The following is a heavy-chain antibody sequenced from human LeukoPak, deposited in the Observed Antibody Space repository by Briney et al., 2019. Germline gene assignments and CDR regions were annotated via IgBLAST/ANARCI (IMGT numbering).Heavy chain of an antibody. J-gene: IGHJ4*01. V-gene: IGHV3-66*02. CDR2: IYSGGST. D-gene: IGHD3-22*01. CDR1: GFTFSSYA. CDR3: ARDPQFYDSSGYYPYYFDY. Sequence: GGSLRLSCAASGFTFSSYAMSWVRQAPGKGLEWVSVIYSGGSTYYADSVKGRFTISRDNSKNTLYLQMNSLRAEDTAVYYCARDPQFYDSSGYYPYYFDYXXXXXLVTVSS.